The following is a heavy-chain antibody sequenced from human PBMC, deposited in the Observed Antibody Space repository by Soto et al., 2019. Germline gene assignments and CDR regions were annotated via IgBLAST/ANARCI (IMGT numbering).Heavy chain of an antibody. CDR2: IYWDDDK. CDR1: GFSLSTTGVG. Sequence: QITLKESGPTLVKPTQTLTLTCSFSGFSLSTTGVGVGWIRQPPGKALEWLALIYWDDDKRYNPSLNSRLTITTDTSKNHVVLAMTNMVPVDTATYYCVQSRCGGDCLQSYSSHSYYGLDVWGQGTTVTVSS. D-gene: IGHD2-21*02. CDR3: VQSRCGGDCLQSYSSHSYYGLDV. J-gene: IGHJ6*02. V-gene: IGHV2-5*02.